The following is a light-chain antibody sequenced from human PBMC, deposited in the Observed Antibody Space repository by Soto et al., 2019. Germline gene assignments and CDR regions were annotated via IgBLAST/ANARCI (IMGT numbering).Light chain of an antibody. CDR3: QQYGDSPLT. CDR1: QSVSGSY. V-gene: IGKV3-20*01. J-gene: IGKJ4*01. Sequence: ENVLTQSPGTLSLSPGERATLSCRASQSVSGSYLAWYQQKPGQAPRLLIYAASSRATGIPDRFSGSASGTEFTLTISRLEPEDFAVYHCQQYGDSPLTFGGGTKVDI. CDR2: AAS.